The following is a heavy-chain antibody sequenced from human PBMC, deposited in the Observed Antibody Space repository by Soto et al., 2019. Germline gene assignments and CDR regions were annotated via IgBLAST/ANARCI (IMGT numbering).Heavy chain of an antibody. CDR1: GFTFSSCA. V-gene: IGHV3-23*01. Sequence: EVQLLESGGGLVQPGGSLRLSCAASGFTFSSCAMGWVRQAPGKGLEWVSGIRGNGGYTYYADSVKGRFTISRDTSKNTLYLQMDSLGAEDTAIYYCAKVVGDGNDYYDFWGQGTLVTVSS. CDR2: IRGNGGYT. CDR3: AKVVGDGNDYYDF. J-gene: IGHJ4*02. D-gene: IGHD3-22*01.